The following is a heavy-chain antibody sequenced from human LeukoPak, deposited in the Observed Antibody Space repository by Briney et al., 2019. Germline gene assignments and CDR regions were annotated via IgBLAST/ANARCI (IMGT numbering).Heavy chain of an antibody. J-gene: IGHJ4*02. CDR2: IYYSGST. V-gene: IGHV4-39*07. Sequence: PSETLSLTCTVSGGSISSSSYYWGWIRQPPGKGLEWIGSIYYSGSTYYNPSLKSRVTISIDTSKKQFSLKLSSVTAADTAVYYCARDGYNYDSRTRRLDYWGQGTLATVSS. D-gene: IGHD3-22*01. CDR1: GGSISSSSYY. CDR3: ARDGYNYDSRTRRLDY.